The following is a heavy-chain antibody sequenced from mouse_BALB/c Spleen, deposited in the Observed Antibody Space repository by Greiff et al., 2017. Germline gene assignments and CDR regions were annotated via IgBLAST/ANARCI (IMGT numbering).Heavy chain of an antibody. J-gene: IGHJ1*01. V-gene: IGHV1-67*01. CDR1: GYSFTDYA. CDR3: ARSTMITYWYFDV. CDR2: ISIYYDNT. D-gene: IGHD2-4*01. Sequence: QVQLQQSGPELVRPGESVKISCKGSGYSFTDYAMHWVKQSHAKSLEWIGVISIYYDNTNYNQKFKGKATVTVDKSSSTAYMELARLTSEDSAIYYCARSTMITYWYFDVWGAGTTVTVSS.